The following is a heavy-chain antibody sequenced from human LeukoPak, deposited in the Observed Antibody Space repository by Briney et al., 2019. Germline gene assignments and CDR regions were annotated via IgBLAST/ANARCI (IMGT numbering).Heavy chain of an antibody. CDR1: GFTFSDHY. V-gene: IGHV3-72*01. CDR3: ARVPDSGNYDY. CDR2: TRKKANSYTT. Sequence: GGTLRLSCAASGFTFSDHYMDWVRQAPGKGLEWVGRTRKKANSYTTEYAASVKGRFTISRDDSNTSLYLQMNGLKTEDTAVYYCARVPDSGNYDYWGQGTLVTVSS. J-gene: IGHJ4*02. D-gene: IGHD1-26*01.